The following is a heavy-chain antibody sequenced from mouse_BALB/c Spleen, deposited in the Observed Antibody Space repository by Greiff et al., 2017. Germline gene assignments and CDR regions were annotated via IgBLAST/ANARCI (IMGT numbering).Heavy chain of an antibody. J-gene: IGHJ2*01. V-gene: IGHV5-6-5*01. Sequence: EVKLMESGGGLVKPGGSLKLSCAASGFTFSSYAMSWVRQTPEKRLEWVASISSGGSTYYPDSVKGRFTISRDNARNILYLQMSSLRSEDTAMYYCARGVSYRYDDYGGQGTTLTVSS. CDR2: ISSGGST. CDR3: ARGVSYRYDDY. CDR1: GFTFSSYA. D-gene: IGHD2-14*01.